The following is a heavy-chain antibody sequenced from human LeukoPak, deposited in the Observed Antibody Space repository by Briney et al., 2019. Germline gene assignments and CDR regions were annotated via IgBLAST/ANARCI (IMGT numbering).Heavy chain of an antibody. D-gene: IGHD3-10*01. J-gene: IGHJ4*01. CDR2: IQYDDSIE. CDR3: AKDQGVVGSYDY. Sequence: PGGSLRLSCAASGLTFSTFGMNWVRQAPDKGLEWVAFIQYDDSIEYYADSVKGRFTISRDNSKNTLYLQMNSLRGDDTAVYYCAKDQGVVGSYDYWGHGTLVTVSS. V-gene: IGHV3-30*02. CDR1: GLTFSTFG.